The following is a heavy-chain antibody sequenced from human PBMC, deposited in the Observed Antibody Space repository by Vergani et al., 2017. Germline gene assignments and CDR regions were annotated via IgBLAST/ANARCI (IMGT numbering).Heavy chain of an antibody. CDR1: GFTFSGSA. CDR3: ASDTHSGQRADR. D-gene: IGHD6-19*01. V-gene: IGHV3-73*01. CDR2: IRDKTYNYAT. Sequence: EVQLLQSGGGVIQPGGSVRLSCAASGFTFSGSAMHWVRQTSGKGLEWIGRIRDKTYNYATAYAVSVKGRFIISRDDSKKTAYLQMNRLTIEDTAVYYCASDTHSGQRADRWGQGILVTVTS. J-gene: IGHJ5*02.